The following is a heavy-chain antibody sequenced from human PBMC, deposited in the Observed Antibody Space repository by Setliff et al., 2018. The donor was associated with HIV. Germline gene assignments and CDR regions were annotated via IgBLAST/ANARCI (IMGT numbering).Heavy chain of an antibody. CDR2: MNPNSGNK. CDR1: GYTFTTDX. D-gene: IGHD3-16*01. CDR3: ARVIPXXCDHYFDY. V-gene: IGHV1-8*02. Sequence: ASVKVSCKASGYTFTTDXINWVRKATGXXXXWXXXMNPNSGNKGYAQKFQXRVTMTRHTSTSTAYMQLSSLRSEDTAVYYCARVIPXXCDHYFDYWGQGTLVTVSS. J-gene: IGHJ4*02.